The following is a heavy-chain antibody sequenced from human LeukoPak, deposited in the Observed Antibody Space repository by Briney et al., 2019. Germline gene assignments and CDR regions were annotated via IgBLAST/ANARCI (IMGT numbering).Heavy chain of an antibody. D-gene: IGHD3-3*01. V-gene: IGHV3-74*01. CDR1: GFAFNNYW. J-gene: IGHJ3*01. Sequence: GGSLRLSCEASGFAFNNYWMYWVRQAPGKGLVWVSRIGTDGLETSYADSVKGRFTVSRDNAKNTLYLQMNSLRAEDTAVYYCARVMSGYYVVLDVWGQGTMVTVSS. CDR2: IGTDGLET. CDR3: ARVMSGYYVVLDV.